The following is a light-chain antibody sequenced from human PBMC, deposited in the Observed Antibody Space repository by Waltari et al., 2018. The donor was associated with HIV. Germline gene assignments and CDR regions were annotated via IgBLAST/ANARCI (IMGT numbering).Light chain of an antibody. CDR1: QTIDRS. V-gene: IGKV1-5*03. Sequence: DIQMTQSPSTLSASVGDRVSITCRASQTIDRSLAWYQQSPGKAPNLLIYKASTLQSGVPSRFSGSGSGTEFTLTIISLQPDDFATYYCQQYNTSEGTFGQGTKVDVK. CDR3: QQYNTSEGT. J-gene: IGKJ1*01. CDR2: KAS.